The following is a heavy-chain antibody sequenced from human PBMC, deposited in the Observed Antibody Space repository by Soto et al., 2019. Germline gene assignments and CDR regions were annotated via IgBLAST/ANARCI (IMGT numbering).Heavy chain of an antibody. Sequence: EVQLLESGGALVQSGGSLRLSCAASGFTFSNFNMNWVRQAPGQGLEWVSYISSSGSEIYYADSVKGRFSISRDNADKSLYLQMNSLRDDDTAVYYCARDESRGYFAGWGPIFDYLGQGTLVTVSS. CDR1: GFTFSNFN. CDR2: ISSSGSEI. D-gene: IGHD1-26*01. V-gene: IGHV3-48*02. J-gene: IGHJ4*02. CDR3: ARDESRGYFAGWGPIFDY.